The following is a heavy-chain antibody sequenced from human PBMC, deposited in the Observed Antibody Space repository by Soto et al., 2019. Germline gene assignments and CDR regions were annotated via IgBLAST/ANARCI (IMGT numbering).Heavy chain of an antibody. Sequence: TSETLSLTCTVSGVSVSSGSFYWAWIRQPPGKGLEWIGFGSYSGTTNYKPSLKSRVTISVDTSRSQISLKVSSLTAADTAVYYCARGATVTRFDYRGRGTLVTVSS. D-gene: IGHD4-17*01. J-gene: IGHJ4*02. CDR3: ARGATVTRFDY. CDR2: GSYSGTT. CDR1: GVSVSSGSFY. V-gene: IGHV4-61*01.